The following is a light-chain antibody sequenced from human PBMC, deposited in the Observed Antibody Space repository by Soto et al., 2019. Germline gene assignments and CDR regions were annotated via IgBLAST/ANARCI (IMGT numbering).Light chain of an antibody. CDR3: QQANSRPIT. Sequence: DVQMTESPSSVSASVGDRVTITCRASQVISTWLAWYQQKPGKAPKLLIYAASVLESGVPSRFSGSGSGTDFTLTISSVQPEDFATYRCQQANSRPITFGEGTRLEIK. CDR2: AAS. CDR1: QVISTW. V-gene: IGKV1-12*01. J-gene: IGKJ5*01.